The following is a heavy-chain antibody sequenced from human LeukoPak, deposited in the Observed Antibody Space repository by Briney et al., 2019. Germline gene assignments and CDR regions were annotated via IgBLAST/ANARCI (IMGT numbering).Heavy chain of an antibody. CDR3: ARKQWLAVAD. J-gene: IGHJ4*02. V-gene: IGHV4-4*02. Sequence: SGTLSLTCAVSGGSISSSTWWSWVRQPPGKGLEWIGEINHSGSTDYNPSLKSRVTIPVDKSNNQFSLKLNSVTAADTAVYYCARKQWLAVADWGQGTLVTVSS. D-gene: IGHD6-19*01. CDR2: INHSGST. CDR1: GGSISSSTW.